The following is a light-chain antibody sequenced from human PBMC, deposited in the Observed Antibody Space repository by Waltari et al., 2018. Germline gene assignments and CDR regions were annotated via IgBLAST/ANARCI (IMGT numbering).Light chain of an antibody. V-gene: IGLV2-14*01. CDR3: SSYTNNNTVV. CDR1: SSAVGGFNY. Sequence: QSALTQPASVSGSPGQSITISCTGTSSAVGGFNYVSWYQQHPGKVPKLMIYDVSKRPSGVSNRFSGSKSGTTASLTISGLQAEDEGDYYCSSYTNNNTVVFGGGTKLTVL. CDR2: DVS. J-gene: IGLJ2*01.